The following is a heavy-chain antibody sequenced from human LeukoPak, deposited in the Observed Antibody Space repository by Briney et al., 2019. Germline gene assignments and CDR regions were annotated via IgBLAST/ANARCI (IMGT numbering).Heavy chain of an antibody. D-gene: IGHD1-26*01. CDR3: ARDRIVGAATWFDP. Sequence: PSETLSLTCSVSGVSITDYYWSWIRQAPGKGPEWIGYIHYSGTTIYNPSLKTRGTISIETPKNQFSLKLTSVTAADTAVYYCARDRIVGAATWFDPWGQGTLVSVSS. CDR2: IHYSGTT. CDR1: GVSITDYY. V-gene: IGHV4-59*01. J-gene: IGHJ5*02.